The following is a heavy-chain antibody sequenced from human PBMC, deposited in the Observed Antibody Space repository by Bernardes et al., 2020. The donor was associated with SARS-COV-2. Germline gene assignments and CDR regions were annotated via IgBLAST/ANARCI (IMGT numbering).Heavy chain of an antibody. CDR3: ARASGQQWLVYFDF. J-gene: IGHJ4*02. Sequence: SETLSLTCTVSGGSLSSSSYYWGWLRQPPGKGLEWIGTFYYSGGTYYNPSLKSRVTISVDTSKNQFSLKVSSVTATDTAVYYCARASGQQWLVYFDFWGQGTLVPVSS. CDR2: FYYSGGT. V-gene: IGHV4-39*01. CDR1: GGSLSSSSYY. D-gene: IGHD6-19*01.